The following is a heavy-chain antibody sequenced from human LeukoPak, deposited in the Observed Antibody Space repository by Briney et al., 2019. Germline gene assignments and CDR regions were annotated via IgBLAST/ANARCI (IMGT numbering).Heavy chain of an antibody. J-gene: IGHJ6*02. Sequence: ASVKVSCKASGYTFTSYYMHWVRQAPGQGLEWMGIINPSGGSTSYAQKFQGRVTMTRDTSTSTVYMELSSLRSEDTAVYYCVRDRGAVARGRSYYYYGMDVWGQGTTVTASS. CDR3: VRDRGAVARGRSYYYYGMDV. D-gene: IGHD6-19*01. V-gene: IGHV1-46*01. CDR2: INPSGGST. CDR1: GYTFTSYY.